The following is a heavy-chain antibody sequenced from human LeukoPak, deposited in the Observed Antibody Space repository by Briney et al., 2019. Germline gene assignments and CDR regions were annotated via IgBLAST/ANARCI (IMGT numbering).Heavy chain of an antibody. D-gene: IGHD7-27*01. Sequence: ASVKVSCKTSGYTFTGYYIHWLRQAPGHGLEWMGWINPNSGDTKSPQNFQGRVTMTRDTSISTAYMELTRLRSDDTAVYYCARGPHWDPHFDYWGQGTLVTVSS. CDR1: GYTFTGYY. J-gene: IGHJ4*02. CDR3: ARGPHWDPHFDY. V-gene: IGHV1-2*02. CDR2: INPNSGDT.